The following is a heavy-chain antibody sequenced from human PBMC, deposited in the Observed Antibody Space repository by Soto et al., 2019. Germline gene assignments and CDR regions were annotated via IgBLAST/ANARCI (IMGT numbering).Heavy chain of an antibody. CDR1: GGSFSGYY. J-gene: IGHJ5*02. Sequence: QVQLQQWGAGLLKPSETLSLTCAVYGGSFSGYYWSWIRQPPGKGLEWIGEINHSGSTNYNPSLKCWVNLSVDTHKYQFALKLTSVTAAATAVYYCARGCHLILRYFDWEETQARNWFDPWGQGTLVTVSS. D-gene: IGHD3-9*01. V-gene: IGHV4-34*01. CDR3: ARGCHLILRYFDWEETQARNWFDP. CDR2: INHSGST.